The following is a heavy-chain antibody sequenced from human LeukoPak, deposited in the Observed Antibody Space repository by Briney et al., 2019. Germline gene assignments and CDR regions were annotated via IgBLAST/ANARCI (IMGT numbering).Heavy chain of an antibody. V-gene: IGHV4-59*01. D-gene: IGHD3-22*01. J-gene: IGHJ3*02. Sequence: SSETLSLTCTVSGGSISSYYWSWIRQPPGKGLEWIGYTYYSGSTNYNPSLKSRVTISVDTSKNQFSLKLSSVTAADTAVYYCARASYYYDSSGYPWAFDIWGQGTMVTVSS. CDR3: ARASYYYDSSGYPWAFDI. CDR1: GGSISSYY. CDR2: TYYSGST.